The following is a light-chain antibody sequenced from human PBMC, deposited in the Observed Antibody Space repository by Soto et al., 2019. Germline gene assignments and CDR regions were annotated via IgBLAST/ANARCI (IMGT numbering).Light chain of an antibody. CDR1: QSISSW. CDR3: QQYYRYSAT. V-gene: IGKV1-5*03. J-gene: IGKJ1*01. Sequence: DIQMTQSPSTVSASVGDRVTITCRASQSISSWLAWYQQKPGKAPKLLIYKASNLESGVPSRFSGSGSVTEFTVTLTGLQPDDFAIYYCQQYYRYSATFGQGTKVEIK. CDR2: KAS.